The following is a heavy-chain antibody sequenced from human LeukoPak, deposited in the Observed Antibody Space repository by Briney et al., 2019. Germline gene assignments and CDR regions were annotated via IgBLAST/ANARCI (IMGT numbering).Heavy chain of an antibody. J-gene: IGHJ6*02. Sequence: SETLSLTCTVSGGSISNYYWSWIRRPPGKGLEWIGYIYYSGSTNYNPSLKSRVTISVDTSKNQFSLKLSSVTAADTAVYYCARVGGTNYYYYGMDVWGQGTTVTVSS. CDR2: IYYSGST. D-gene: IGHD1-26*01. V-gene: IGHV4-59*01. CDR1: GGSISNYY. CDR3: ARVGGTNYYYYGMDV.